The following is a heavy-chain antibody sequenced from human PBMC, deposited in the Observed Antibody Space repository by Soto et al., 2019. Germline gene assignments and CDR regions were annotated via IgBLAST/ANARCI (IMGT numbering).Heavy chain of an antibody. CDR2: IYYSGST. Sequence: SETLSLTCTVSGGSISSSSYYWGWIRQPPGKGLEWIGSIYYSGSTYYNPSLKSRVTISVDTSKNQFSLKLSTVTAADTAVYYCARRLIRSIAVAGEIDYWGQGTLVTVSS. V-gene: IGHV4-39*01. CDR1: GGSISSSSYY. D-gene: IGHD6-19*01. J-gene: IGHJ4*02. CDR3: ARRLIRSIAVAGEIDY.